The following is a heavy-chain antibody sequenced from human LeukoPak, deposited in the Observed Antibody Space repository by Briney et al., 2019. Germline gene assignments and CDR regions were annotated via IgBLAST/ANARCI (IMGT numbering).Heavy chain of an antibody. V-gene: IGHV3-7*01. CDR2: IKQDGSEK. J-gene: IGHJ4*02. Sequence: GGSLRLSCAASEFTFSSYWMSWVRQAPGKGLEWVANIKQDGSEKYYVDSVKGRFTISRDNAKNSLYLQMNSLRAEDTAVYYCARETTAFDYWGQGTLVTVSS. CDR3: ARETTAFDY. CDR1: EFTFSSYW. D-gene: IGHD4-17*01.